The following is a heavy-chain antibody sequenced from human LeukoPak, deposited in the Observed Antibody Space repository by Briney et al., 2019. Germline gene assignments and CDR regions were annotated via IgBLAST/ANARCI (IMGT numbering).Heavy chain of an antibody. CDR2: ISSSSSYI. CDR1: GFTFSSYS. Sequence: GGSLRLSCAASGFTFSSYSMNWVRQAPGKGLGWVSSISSSSSYIYYADSVKGRFTISRDNAKNSLYLQMNSLRAEDTAVYYCTRGHLGYCSSTSCYVYWGQGTLVTVSS. V-gene: IGHV3-21*01. D-gene: IGHD2-2*01. CDR3: TRGHLGYCSSTSCYVY. J-gene: IGHJ4*02.